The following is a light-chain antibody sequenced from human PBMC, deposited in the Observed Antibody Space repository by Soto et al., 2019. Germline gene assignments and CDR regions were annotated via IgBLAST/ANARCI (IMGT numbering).Light chain of an antibody. Sequence: DIELTQSPATLSLSLGDRATLSCRASQSFSSTNSGWYQQKPGLAPRLLIYDTSSMATGIPDRFSGSGSGTDFTLTISSLQPEDFAAYHCQQYDNSPCTFGPGTKVDI. V-gene: IGKV3D-20*01. CDR3: QQYDNSPCT. J-gene: IGKJ3*01. CDR1: QSFSSTN. CDR2: DTS.